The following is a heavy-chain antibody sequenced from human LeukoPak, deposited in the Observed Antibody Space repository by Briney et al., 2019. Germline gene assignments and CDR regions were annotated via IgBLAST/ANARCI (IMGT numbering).Heavy chain of an antibody. Sequence: PGGSLRLSCAASGFTFSSYGMHWVRQAPGKGLEWVAVISYDGSNKYYADSVKGRFTISRDNSKNTLYLQMNSLRAEDTAVYYCAKEGGVLRFLEWLSPSGYFDYWGQGTLVTVSS. CDR3: AKEGGVLRFLEWLSPSGYFDY. D-gene: IGHD3-3*01. CDR1: GFTFSSYG. J-gene: IGHJ4*02. CDR2: ISYDGSNK. V-gene: IGHV3-30*18.